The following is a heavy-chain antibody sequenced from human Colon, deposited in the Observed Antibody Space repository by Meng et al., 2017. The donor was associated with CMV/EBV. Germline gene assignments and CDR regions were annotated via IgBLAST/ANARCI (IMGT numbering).Heavy chain of an antibody. D-gene: IGHD2-2*01. CDR3: TTDEDLASYHAH. CDR2: IISKTYAGPT. Sequence: ASGFNCTKDCRNWVRQSQGKGLGWVGRIISKTYAGPTEYIASVEGRFSISRDDSINTMYLQMNSLQAEDTAVYFCTTDEDLASYHAHWGQGTLVTVSS. CDR1: GFNCTKDC. V-gene: IGHV3-15*07. J-gene: IGHJ4*02.